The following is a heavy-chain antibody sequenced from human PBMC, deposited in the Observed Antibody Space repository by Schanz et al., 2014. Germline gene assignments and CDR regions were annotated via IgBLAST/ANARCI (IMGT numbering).Heavy chain of an antibody. V-gene: IGHV4-4*07. D-gene: IGHD3-10*01. CDR2: IYNSGKT. CDR3: ARVFLGGDAFDI. CDR1: GGSISSEY. Sequence: QVQLQESGPALVKPSETLSLTCTVSGGSISSEYWSWIRQPAGKGLEWIGRIYNSGKTNYNPSLESRVSMSVDTSKKQLSLKLRSVSAADTAVYYCARVFLGGDAFDIWGQGTMVTVSS. J-gene: IGHJ3*02.